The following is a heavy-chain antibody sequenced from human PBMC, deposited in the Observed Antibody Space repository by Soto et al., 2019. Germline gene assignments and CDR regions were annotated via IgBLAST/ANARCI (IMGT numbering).Heavy chain of an antibody. CDR3: AKDLGSSSPNWFDP. CDR2: ITDSGGRT. CDR1: GFTFASHA. D-gene: IGHD6-6*01. J-gene: IGHJ5*02. Sequence: GGSLRLSCAASGFTFASHAMNWVRQAPGKGLQWVSTITDSGGRTYYADSVKGRFTISRDNTKNTLSLQMNNLRAEDTAIYYCAKDLGSSSPNWFDPWGPGTLVTVSS. V-gene: IGHV3-23*01.